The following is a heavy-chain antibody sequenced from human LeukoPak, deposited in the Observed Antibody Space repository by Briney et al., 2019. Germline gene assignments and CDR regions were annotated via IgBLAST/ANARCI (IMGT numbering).Heavy chain of an antibody. CDR3: GKASPEWRDLHVVDY. V-gene: IGHV3-23*01. Sequence: QTGGSLRLSCAASGFTFSSYAMSWVRQAPGKGLGWVSAISGSGGSTYYADSVKGRFTISRDNSKNTLYLQMNSLRAEDTAVYYCGKASPEWRDLHVVDYWGQGTLVTVSS. D-gene: IGHD3-3*01. J-gene: IGHJ4*02. CDR1: GFTFSSYA. CDR2: ISGSGGST.